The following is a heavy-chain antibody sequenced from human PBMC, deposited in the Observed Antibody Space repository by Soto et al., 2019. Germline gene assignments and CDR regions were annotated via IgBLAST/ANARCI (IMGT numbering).Heavy chain of an antibody. Sequence: SVKVSCKASGCTFSSYAISWVRQAPGQGLEWMGGIIPIFGTANYAQKFQGRVTITADESTSTAYMELSSLRSEDTAVYYCARRLDYYDSSGYFEYWGQGTLVNVSS. CDR2: IIPIFGTA. CDR3: ARRLDYYDSSGYFEY. D-gene: IGHD3-22*01. V-gene: IGHV1-69*13. J-gene: IGHJ4*02. CDR1: GCTFSSYA.